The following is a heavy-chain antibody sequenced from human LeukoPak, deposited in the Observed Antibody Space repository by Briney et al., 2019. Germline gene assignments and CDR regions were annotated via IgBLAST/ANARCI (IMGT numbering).Heavy chain of an antibody. J-gene: IGHJ5*02. CDR2: IYYSGST. D-gene: IGHD3-16*01. Sequence: SETLSLTCTVSGGSISSYYWSWIWQPPGKGLEWIGYIYYSGSTNYNPSLKSRVTISVDTSKNQFSLKLSSVTAADTAVYYCARGVMAGAPWFDPWGQGTLVTVSS. V-gene: IGHV4-59*01. CDR3: ARGVMAGAPWFDP. CDR1: GGSISSYY.